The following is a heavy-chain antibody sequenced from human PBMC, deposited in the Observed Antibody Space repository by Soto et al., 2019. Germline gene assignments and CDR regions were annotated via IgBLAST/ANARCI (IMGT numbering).Heavy chain of an antibody. D-gene: IGHD1-26*01. V-gene: IGHV3-74*01. CDR3: ARGGAMGVDY. CDR2: IYFDGITT. Sequence: LRLSCTASGFTFNTHWMHWVRQAPGKGLVWVSRIYFDGITTNYADSVKGRLTVSRDNAKNTVYLHVNTLRDEGTAVYYCARGGAMGVDYWGQGTLVTVSS. J-gene: IGHJ4*02. CDR1: GFTFNTHW.